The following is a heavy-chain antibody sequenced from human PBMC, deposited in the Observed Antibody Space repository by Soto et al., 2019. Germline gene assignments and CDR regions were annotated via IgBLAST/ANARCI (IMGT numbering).Heavy chain of an antibody. D-gene: IGHD4-17*01. Sequence: EVQLVQSGGGLVQPGGSLRLSCAAPGITFSAHSINWVLQAPGKGLEWVSFISSSSSSRNYADSVKGLFTISRDNAKNARYLQMNSLRDEDTAVYYCARASTVTRNWFDLWGQGTLVTVSS. J-gene: IGHJ5*02. CDR1: GITFSAHS. CDR2: ISSSSSSR. CDR3: ARASTVTRNWFDL. V-gene: IGHV3-48*02.